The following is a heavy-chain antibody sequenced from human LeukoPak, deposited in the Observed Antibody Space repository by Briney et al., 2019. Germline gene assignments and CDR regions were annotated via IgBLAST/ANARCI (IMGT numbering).Heavy chain of an antibody. CDR2: ISSSSSYI. CDR3: ARDQVNGGYSGYDTYYYYYYMDV. CDR1: GFTFSSYS. Sequence: PRGSLRLSCAASGFTFSSYSMNWVRQAPGKGMEWVSSISSSSSYIYYADSVKGRFTISRDNAKNSLYLQMNSLRAEDTAVYYCARDQVNGGYSGYDTYYYYYYMDVWGKGTTVTVSS. V-gene: IGHV3-21*01. D-gene: IGHD5-12*01. J-gene: IGHJ6*03.